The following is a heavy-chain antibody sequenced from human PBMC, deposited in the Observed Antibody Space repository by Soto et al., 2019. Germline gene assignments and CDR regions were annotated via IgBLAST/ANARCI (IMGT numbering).Heavy chain of an antibody. Sequence: GASVKVSCKASGGTFSSYAISWVRQAPGQGLEWMGGIIPIFGTANYAQKFQGRVTITADESTSTAYMELSSLRSEDTAVYYCARAASSITMIVEYNRFDPWGQGTLVTVSS. CDR2: IIPIFGTA. J-gene: IGHJ5*02. CDR1: GGTFSSYA. CDR3: ARAASSITMIVEYNRFDP. D-gene: IGHD3-22*01. V-gene: IGHV1-69*13.